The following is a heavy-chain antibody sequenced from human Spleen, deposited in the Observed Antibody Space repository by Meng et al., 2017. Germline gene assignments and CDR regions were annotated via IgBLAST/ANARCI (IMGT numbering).Heavy chain of an antibody. J-gene: IGHJ4*02. CDR2: ISSSGTTT. V-gene: IGHV3-48*02. D-gene: IGHD4-17*01. CDR3: ARDLNGDYTI. CDR1: GFTFSVSW. Sequence: GGSLRLSCAASGFTFSVSWMTWVRQAPGKGLEWISYISSSGTTTYYADSVKGRFTISRDTARNSLYLQMNSLRDDDTALYYCARDLNGDYTIWGQGTLVTVSS.